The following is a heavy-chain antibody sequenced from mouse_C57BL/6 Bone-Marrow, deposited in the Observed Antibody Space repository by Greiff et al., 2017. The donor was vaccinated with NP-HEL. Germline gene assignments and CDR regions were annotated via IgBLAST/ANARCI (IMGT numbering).Heavy chain of an antibody. CDR2: IWSGGST. V-gene: IGHV2-2*01. CDR1: GFSLTSYG. CDR3: AREITTVVAHWYCDV. Sequence: VQRVESGPGLVQPSQSLSITCTVSGFSLTSYGVHWVRQSPGKGLEWLGVIWSGGSTDYTAAFISRLSISKDNSKSQVFFKMNSLQADDTAIYYCAREITTVVAHWYCDVWGTGTTVTVSA. J-gene: IGHJ1*03. D-gene: IGHD1-1*01.